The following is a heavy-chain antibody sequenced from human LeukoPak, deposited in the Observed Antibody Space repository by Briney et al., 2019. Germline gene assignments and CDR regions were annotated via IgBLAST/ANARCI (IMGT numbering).Heavy chain of an antibody. Sequence: PGGSLRLSCAASGFTFSGSAMHWVRQASGKGLEWVGRIRSKANSYATSYDASVKGRFTISRDDSKNTAFLQMNSLKTEDTAVYYCTRRYYHDSSGNYYGDYWGQGTRVTVSS. CDR3: TRRYYHDSSGNYYGDY. V-gene: IGHV3-73*01. D-gene: IGHD3-22*01. CDR1: GFTFSGSA. J-gene: IGHJ4*02. CDR2: IRSKANSYAT.